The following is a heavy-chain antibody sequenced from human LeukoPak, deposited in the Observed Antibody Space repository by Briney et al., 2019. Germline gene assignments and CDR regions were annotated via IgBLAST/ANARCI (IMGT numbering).Heavy chain of an antibody. Sequence: PGGSLRLSCAVSGITFSKSGMHWVRQAPGKGLEWLAFISPAGANPYYADSVKGRFTISRDNSKNMVYLQVSSLRVEDTAVYYCARDAGKTRLDYWGQGTLVTVSS. D-gene: IGHD3-10*01. CDR2: ISPAGANP. CDR1: GITFSKSG. J-gene: IGHJ4*02. V-gene: IGHV3-33*05. CDR3: ARDAGKTRLDY.